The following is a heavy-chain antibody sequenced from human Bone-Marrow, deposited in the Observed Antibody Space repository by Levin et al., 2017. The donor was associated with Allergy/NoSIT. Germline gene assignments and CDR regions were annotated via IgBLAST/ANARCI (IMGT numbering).Heavy chain of an antibody. D-gene: IGHD2-21*02. V-gene: IGHV4-4*02. CDR1: GGSMNSSNW. CDR3: ATCGDDCIDVFGI. Sequence: SETLSLTYAVSGGSMNSSNWWSWVRQAPGKGLEWIGEIYQSGNTDYNPSLKSRVTISVDKSNSHFFLKLSSVTAADTAVYYCATCGDDCIDVFGIWGQGTLVTVSS. CDR2: IYQSGNT. J-gene: IGHJ3*02.